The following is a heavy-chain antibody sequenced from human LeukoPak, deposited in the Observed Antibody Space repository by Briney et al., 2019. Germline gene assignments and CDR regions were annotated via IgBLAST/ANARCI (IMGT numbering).Heavy chain of an antibody. CDR2: ISPSGGIT. D-gene: IGHD3-16*01. J-gene: IGHJ1*01. V-gene: IGHV3-23*01. CDR3: AKDDDWGRYKH. Sequence: GGSLRLSCAAFGFTFSSHGMNWVRQAPGKGLEWVSGISPSGGITYYTDSVKGRFNISRDNSKNTQSLKMNSLRAEDTAVYYCAKDDDWGRYKHWGQGTLVTVSS. CDR1: GFTFSSHG.